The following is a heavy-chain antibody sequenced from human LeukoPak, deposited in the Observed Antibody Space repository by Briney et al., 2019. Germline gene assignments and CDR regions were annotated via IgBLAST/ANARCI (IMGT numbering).Heavy chain of an antibody. CDR3: ARVSRGYDILY. CDR1: NYSITRGYY. Sequence: SETLSLTCTVSNYSITRGYYWGWIRQPPGKGLEWIGSIYHSGTTYYNPSLKSRLTISVDTSKNQFSLNLSSVTAADTAVYYCARVSRGYDILYWGQGTLVTVSS. J-gene: IGHJ4*02. D-gene: IGHD3-9*01. V-gene: IGHV4-38-2*02. CDR2: IYHSGTT.